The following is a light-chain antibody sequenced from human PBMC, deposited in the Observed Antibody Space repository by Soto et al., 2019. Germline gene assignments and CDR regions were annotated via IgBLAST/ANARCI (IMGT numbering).Light chain of an antibody. CDR1: QNIGNY. Sequence: DIQMTQSPSSLSASVRDSVTITCRASQNIGNYLNWYQQKPGRAPKILIYAASSLQSGVPSRFSGGGSGTDFTLTITSLQPEDFATYYCQQSYSSPWTFGQGTKVEIK. V-gene: IGKV1-39*01. J-gene: IGKJ1*01. CDR2: AAS. CDR3: QQSYSSPWT.